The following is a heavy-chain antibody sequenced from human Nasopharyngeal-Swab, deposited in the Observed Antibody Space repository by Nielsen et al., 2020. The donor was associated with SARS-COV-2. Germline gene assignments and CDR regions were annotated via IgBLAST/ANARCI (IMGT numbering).Heavy chain of an antibody. D-gene: IGHD3-3*01. CDR3: ARVLAERAYYDFWSGYSDYYYGMDV. V-gene: IGHV4-4*02. Sequence: GSLRLSCAVSGGSISSSNWWSWVRQPPGKGLAWIGEIYHSGSTNYNPSLKSRVTISVDKSKNQFSLKLSSVTAADTAVYYCARVLAERAYYDFWSGYSDYYYGMDVWGQGTTVTVSS. CDR2: IYHSGST. J-gene: IGHJ6*02. CDR1: GGSISSSNW.